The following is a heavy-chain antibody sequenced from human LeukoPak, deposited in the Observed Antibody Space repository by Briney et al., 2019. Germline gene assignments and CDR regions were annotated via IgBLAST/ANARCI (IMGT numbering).Heavy chain of an antibody. CDR2: VNSNIGDT. D-gene: IGHD3-22*01. V-gene: IGHV1-2*02. Sequence: ASVKVSCKASGYSFTGYYIHWVRQAPGQGLEWMGWVNSNIGDTYYAQKFRGGLAITRDKSITTVHMELSSLRSNDTAVYYCARDVLGYDSSASDWGQGTLVTVSS. CDR1: GYSFTGYY. J-gene: IGHJ4*02. CDR3: ARDVLGYDSSASD.